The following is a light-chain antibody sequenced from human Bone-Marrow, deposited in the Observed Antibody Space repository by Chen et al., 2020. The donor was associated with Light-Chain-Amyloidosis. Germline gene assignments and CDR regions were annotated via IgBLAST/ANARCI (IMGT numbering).Light chain of an antibody. V-gene: IGLV3-25*03. J-gene: IGLJ2*01. CDR1: DLPTKY. Sequence: SYELTQPPSVSVSPGQTARITCSGDDLPTKYAYWYQQKPGQAPVLVIHRDTEGPSGIAERFSGSRSGTTATLTSSGVQAEDEADDHCQSADSSGTYEVIFGGGTKLTVL. CDR2: RDT. CDR3: QSADSSGTYEVI.